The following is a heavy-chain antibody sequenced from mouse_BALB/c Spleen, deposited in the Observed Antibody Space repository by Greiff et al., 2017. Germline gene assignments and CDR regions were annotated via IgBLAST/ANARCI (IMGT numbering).Heavy chain of an antibody. D-gene: IGHD1-1*01. J-gene: IGHJ3*01. Sequence: EVKLEESGPGLVKPSQSLSLTCTVTGYSITSDYAWNWIRQFPGNKLEWMGYISYSGSTSYNPSLKSRISITRDTSKNQFFLQLNSVTTEDTATYYCARDYYGSSYVRFAYWGQGTLVTVSA. CDR3: ARDYYGSSYVRFAY. V-gene: IGHV3-2*02. CDR2: ISYSGST. CDR1: GYSITSDYA.